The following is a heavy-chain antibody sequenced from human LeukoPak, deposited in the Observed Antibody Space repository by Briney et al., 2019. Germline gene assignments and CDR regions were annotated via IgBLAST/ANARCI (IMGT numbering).Heavy chain of an antibody. J-gene: IGHJ5*02. V-gene: IGHV1-2*06. Sequence: ASVKVSCKASGYTFTGYYMHWARQAPGQGLEWMGRINPNSGGTNYAQKFQGRVTMTRDTSISTAYMELSRLRSDDTAVYYCARGSQDDYGDHKLSGPWGQGTLVTASS. CDR1: GYTFTGYY. CDR2: INPNSGGT. D-gene: IGHD4-17*01. CDR3: ARGSQDDYGDHKLSGP.